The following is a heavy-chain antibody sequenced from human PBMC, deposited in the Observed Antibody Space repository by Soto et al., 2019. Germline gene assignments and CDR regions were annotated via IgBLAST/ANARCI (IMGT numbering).Heavy chain of an antibody. V-gene: IGHV1-46*01. Sequence: ASVKVSCKASGYTFTSYYMHCVRQAPGQGLEWMGIINPSGGSTSYAQKFQGRVTMTRDTSTSTVYMELSSLRSEDTAVYYCASRGYCSSTSCPIEQALDYWGQGTLVTV. CDR3: ASRGYCSSTSCPIEQALDY. D-gene: IGHD2-2*01. CDR2: INPSGGST. CDR1: GYTFTSYY. J-gene: IGHJ4*02.